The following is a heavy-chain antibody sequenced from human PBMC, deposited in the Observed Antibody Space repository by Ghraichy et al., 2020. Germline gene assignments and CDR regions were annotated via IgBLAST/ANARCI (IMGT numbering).Heavy chain of an antibody. CDR3: ARDRAVDRRGMDV. J-gene: IGHJ6*02. CDR2: IYHSGST. D-gene: IGHD6-19*01. V-gene: IGHV4-4*02. Sequence: SETLSLTCAVSGGSISSSNWWSWVRQPPGKGLEWIGEIYHSGSTNYNPSLKSRVTISVDKSKNQFSLKLSSVTAADTAVYYCARDRAVDRRGMDVWGQGTTVTVSS. CDR1: GGSISSSNW.